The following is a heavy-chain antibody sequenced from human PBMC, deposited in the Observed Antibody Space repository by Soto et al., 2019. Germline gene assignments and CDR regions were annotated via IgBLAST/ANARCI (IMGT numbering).Heavy chain of an antibody. D-gene: IGHD7-27*01. V-gene: IGHV4-30-4*01. J-gene: IGHJ5*01. CDR2: IYKSATT. CDR1: GDSISNLDYF. CDR3: ARGRYCLTGRCFPNWFDS. Sequence: SETLSLTCSVSGDSISNLDYFWAWIRQPPGQSLEYIGYIYKSATTYYNPSFESRVAISVDTSKSQFSLNVTSVTAADTAVYFCARGRYCLTGRCFPNWFDSWGQGALVTVS.